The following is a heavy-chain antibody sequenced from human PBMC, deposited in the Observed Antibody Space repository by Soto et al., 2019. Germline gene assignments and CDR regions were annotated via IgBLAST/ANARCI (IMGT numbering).Heavy chain of an antibody. CDR3: AKVWMPTVTKAAFDI. CDR1: GFTFSSYG. Sequence: GGSLRLSCAASGFTFSSYGMHWVRQAPGKGLEWVAVISYDGSNKYYADSVKGRFTISRDNSKNTLYLQMNSLRAEDTAVYYCAKVWMPTVTKAAFDIWGQGTMVTVSS. V-gene: IGHV3-30*18. CDR2: ISYDGSNK. J-gene: IGHJ3*02. D-gene: IGHD4-17*01.